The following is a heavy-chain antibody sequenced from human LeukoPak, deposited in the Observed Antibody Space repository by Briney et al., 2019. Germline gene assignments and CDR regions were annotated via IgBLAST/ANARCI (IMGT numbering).Heavy chain of an antibody. J-gene: IGHJ4*02. V-gene: IGHV4-59*01. CDR2: IYYSGST. CDR1: GGSISSYY. Sequence: SETLSLTCTVSGGSISSYYWSWIRQPPGKGLEWIGYIYYSGSTNYNPSLKSRVTISVDTSKNQFSLKLSSVTAADTAVYYCVRGYSGYVLWGQGTLVTVSS. D-gene: IGHD5-12*01. CDR3: VRGYSGYVL.